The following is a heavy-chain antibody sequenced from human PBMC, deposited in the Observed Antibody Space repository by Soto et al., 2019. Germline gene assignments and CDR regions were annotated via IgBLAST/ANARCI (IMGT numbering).Heavy chain of an antibody. Sequence: GGSLRLSCAASGFTFDDYAMHWVRQAPGKGLEWVSGISWNSGSIGYADSVKGRFTISRDNAKNSLYLQMNSLRAEDTALYYCAKVCEYDFWSGYSDYMDVWGKGTTVTVSS. D-gene: IGHD3-3*01. CDR3: AKVCEYDFWSGYSDYMDV. J-gene: IGHJ6*03. CDR1: GFTFDDYA. CDR2: ISWNSGSI. V-gene: IGHV3-9*01.